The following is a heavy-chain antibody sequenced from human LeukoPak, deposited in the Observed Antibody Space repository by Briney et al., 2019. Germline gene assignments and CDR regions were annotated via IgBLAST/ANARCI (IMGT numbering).Heavy chain of an antibody. CDR2: IIPIFGTA. D-gene: IGHD3-10*01. Sequence: GASVKVSCKASGGTFSSYAISWVRQAPGQGLEWMGGIIPIFGTANYAQKFQGRVTITADKSTSTAYMELSSLRSEDTAVYYCAREGKSGSYHFDYWGQGTLVTVSS. J-gene: IGHJ4*02. V-gene: IGHV1-69*06. CDR1: GGTFSSYA. CDR3: AREGKSGSYHFDY.